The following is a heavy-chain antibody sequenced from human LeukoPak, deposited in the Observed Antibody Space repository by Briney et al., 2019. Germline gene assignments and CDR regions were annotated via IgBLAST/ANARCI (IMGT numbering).Heavy chain of an antibody. CDR1: GGSFSGYY. D-gene: IGHD3-3*01. V-gene: IGHV4-34*01. CDR2: INHSGST. J-gene: IGHJ3*02. CDR3: ARSVESDFWSGYYPNDAFDI. Sequence: SETLSLTCAVYGGSFSGYYWSWIRQPPGKGLEWIGEINHSGSTNYNPSLKSRVTISVDTSKNQFSLKLSSVTAADTAEYYCARSVESDFWSGYYPNDAFDIWGQGTMVTVSS.